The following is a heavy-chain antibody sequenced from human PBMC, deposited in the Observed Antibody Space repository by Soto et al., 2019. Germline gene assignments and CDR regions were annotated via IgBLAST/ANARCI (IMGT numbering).Heavy chain of an antibody. Sequence: PSETLYLTCTVSGGSFSPNYWSWILQSSGKGLEFIGYISQSGSSHYNPSLKSRVTISVDKSKNQFSLRLSSVTAADTAVYYCASRTDHGLDFWGQGTLVPVSS. D-gene: IGHD2-21*02. CDR2: ISQSGSS. CDR1: GGSFSPNY. V-gene: IGHV4-59*12. CDR3: ASRTDHGLDF. J-gene: IGHJ4*02.